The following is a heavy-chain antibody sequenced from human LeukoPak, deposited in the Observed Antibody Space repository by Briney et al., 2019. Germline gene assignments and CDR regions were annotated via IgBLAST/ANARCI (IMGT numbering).Heavy chain of an antibody. CDR1: GGSISSGGYS. J-gene: IGHJ4*02. CDR2: INHSGST. Sequence: SETLSLTCAVSGGSISSGGYSWSWIRQPPGKGLEWIGYINHSGSTNYNPSLKSRVTISVDTSKNQFSLKLSSVTAADTAVYYCASGVTTGVYYFDYWGQGTLVTVSS. D-gene: IGHD4-23*01. CDR3: ASGVTTGVYYFDY. V-gene: IGHV4-30-2*01.